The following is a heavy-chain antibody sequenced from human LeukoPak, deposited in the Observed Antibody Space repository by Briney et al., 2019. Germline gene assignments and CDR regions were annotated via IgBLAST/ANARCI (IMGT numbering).Heavy chain of an antibody. D-gene: IGHD4-17*01. CDR2: ISAYNGNT. V-gene: IGHV1-18*01. J-gene: IGHJ4*02. CDR1: GYTFTSDV. CDR3: ARDRGDYGDYDRLDY. Sequence: ASVKVSCKVSGYTFTSDVISWVRQAPGQGLEWMGWISAYNGNTNYAQKLQGRVTMTTDTSTSTAYMELRSLRSVDTAVYYCARDRGDYGDYDRLDYWGQGTLVTVSS.